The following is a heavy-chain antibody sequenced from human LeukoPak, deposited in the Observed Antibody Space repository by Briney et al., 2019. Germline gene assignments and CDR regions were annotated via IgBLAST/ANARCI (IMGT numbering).Heavy chain of an antibody. CDR3: ARGVRGLNDY. Sequence: SETLSLTCAVYGGSYSGYYWSWIRQPPGKGLEWIGEINHSGSTNYNPSLKSRVTISVDTSKNQFSLKLSSVTAADTAVYYCARGVRGLNDYWGQGTLVTVSS. D-gene: IGHD2-8*01. CDR2: INHSGST. V-gene: IGHV4-34*01. J-gene: IGHJ4*02. CDR1: GGSYSGYY.